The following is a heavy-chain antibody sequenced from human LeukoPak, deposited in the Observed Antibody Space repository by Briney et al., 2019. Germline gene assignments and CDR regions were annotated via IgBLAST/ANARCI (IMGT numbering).Heavy chain of an antibody. D-gene: IGHD1-14*01. CDR1: GGTFSSYA. CDR2: IIPIFGTA. Sequence: SVKVSCKASGGTFSSYAISWVRQAPGQGLEWMGGIIPIFGTANYAQKFQGRVTITADESTSTAYMELSSLRSEDTAVYYCARDFVGSMAPESLYTMDVWGQGTTVTVSS. V-gene: IGHV1-69*13. CDR3: ARDFVGSMAPESLYTMDV. J-gene: IGHJ6*02.